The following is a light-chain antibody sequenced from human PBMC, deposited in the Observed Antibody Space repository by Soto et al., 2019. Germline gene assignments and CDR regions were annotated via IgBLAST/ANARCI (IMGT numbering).Light chain of an antibody. CDR2: GNS. J-gene: IGLJ3*02. CDR1: SSNIGAGYD. Sequence: QSVLTQPPSVSGAPGQRVTISCTGSSSNIGAGYDVHWYQQLPGTAPKLLIYGNSNRPSGVPDRFSGSKSGTSASLAITGLQAEDAADYYSPSYASPLSVSVFGGGTKLTAL. CDR3: PSYASPLSVSV. V-gene: IGLV1-40*01.